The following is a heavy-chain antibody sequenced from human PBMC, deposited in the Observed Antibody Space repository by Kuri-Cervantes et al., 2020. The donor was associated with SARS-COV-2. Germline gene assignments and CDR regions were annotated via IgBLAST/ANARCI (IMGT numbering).Heavy chain of an antibody. CDR3: ARVGSALRRDFDY. J-gene: IGHJ4*02. CDR1: GGSISSGDYY. CDR2: IYHSGST. D-gene: IGHD6-25*01. Sequence: SETLSLTCTVSGGSISSGDYYWGWIRQPPGKGLEWIGSIYHSGSTYYNPSLKSRVTISVDTSKNQFSLKLSSVTAADTAVYYCARVGSALRRDFDYWGQGTLVTVSS. V-gene: IGHV4-39*07.